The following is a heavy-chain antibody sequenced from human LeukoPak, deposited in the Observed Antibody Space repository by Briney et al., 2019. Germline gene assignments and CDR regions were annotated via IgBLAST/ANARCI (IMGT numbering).Heavy chain of an antibody. V-gene: IGHV3-7*01. J-gene: IGHJ4*02. CDR1: GFTFSSYW. CDR2: IKQDGSEK. CDR3: ARDSMITFGGVDY. Sequence: GGSLRLSCAAAGFTFSSYWMSWVRQAPGKGLEWVANIKQDGSEKYYVDSVKGRFTISRDNAKNSLYLQMNSLRAEDTAVYYCARDSMITFGGVDYWGQGTLVTVSS. D-gene: IGHD3-16*01.